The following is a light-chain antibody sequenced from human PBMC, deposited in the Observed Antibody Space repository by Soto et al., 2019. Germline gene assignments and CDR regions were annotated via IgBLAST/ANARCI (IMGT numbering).Light chain of an antibody. CDR2: AAS. J-gene: IGKJ1*01. CDR3: QQYNNWPPWT. V-gene: IGKV3-15*01. Sequence: EIVMTQSPATLSVSLGERATLSCRASQSVGSDLAWYQHKPGQAPRLLIYAASTRAAGIPARFSGSGSGTDFTLTISSLQSEDFAIYYRQQYNNWPPWTFGQGTKVEIK. CDR1: QSVGSD.